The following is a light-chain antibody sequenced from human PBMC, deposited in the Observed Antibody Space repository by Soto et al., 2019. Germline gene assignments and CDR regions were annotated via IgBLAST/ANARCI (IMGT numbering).Light chain of an antibody. Sequence: QLTQTPSSLSASIGDRVTITCRASQSISSYLNWYQQKPGKAPKLLIYAASSLQSGVPSRFSGSGSGTDFTLTISSLQPEDFATYYCQQSYSTPRTFGQGTRWISN. V-gene: IGKV1-39*01. CDR1: QSISSY. CDR2: AAS. J-gene: IGKJ1*01. CDR3: QQSYSTPRT.